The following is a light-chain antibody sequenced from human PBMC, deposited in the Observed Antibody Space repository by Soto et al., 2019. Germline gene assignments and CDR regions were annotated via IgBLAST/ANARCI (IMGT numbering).Light chain of an antibody. J-gene: IGKJ3*01. Sequence: AIQMTQSPSSLSASVGDRVTITCRASQGIRNDLDWFQQKPGKAPKLLIYAASNLQSGVPARFSGSGSGTDFTLTISSLQPEDFATYYCLQKYFYPFTLGPGTKVDTK. CDR1: QGIRND. V-gene: IGKV1-6*01. CDR2: AAS. CDR3: LQKYFYPFT.